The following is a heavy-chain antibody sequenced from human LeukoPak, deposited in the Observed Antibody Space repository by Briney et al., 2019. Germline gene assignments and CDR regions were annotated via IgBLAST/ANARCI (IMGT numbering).Heavy chain of an antibody. Sequence: SETLSLTCTVSGGSISSSSYYWGWIRQPPGKGLEWIGYIYHSGTTYYNPSLNSRVTISVDRSNNQFSLKLSSVTAADTAVYHCARGVYCSGGNCYFDYWGQGTLVTVSS. D-gene: IGHD2-15*01. J-gene: IGHJ4*02. CDR2: IYHSGTT. CDR3: ARGVYCSGGNCYFDY. V-gene: IGHV4-39*07. CDR1: GGSISSSSYY.